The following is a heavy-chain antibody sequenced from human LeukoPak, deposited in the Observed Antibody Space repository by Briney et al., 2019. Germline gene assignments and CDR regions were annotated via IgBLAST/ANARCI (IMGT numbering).Heavy chain of an antibody. V-gene: IGHV4-34*01. CDR3: ARGRRGYYGSGSPYYFDY. CDR2: INHSGST. J-gene: IGHJ4*02. D-gene: IGHD3-10*01. Sequence: SETLSLTCAVYGGSFSGYYWSWIRQPPGKGLEWIGEINHSGSTNYNTSLKSRVTISVDTSKNQFSLKLSSVTAADTAVYYCARGRRGYYGSGSPYYFDYWGQGTLVTVSS. CDR1: GGSFSGYY.